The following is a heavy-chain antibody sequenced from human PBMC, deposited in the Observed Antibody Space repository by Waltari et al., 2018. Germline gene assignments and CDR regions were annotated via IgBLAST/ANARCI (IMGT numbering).Heavy chain of an antibody. CDR3: ASMGATINYFDY. CDR2: INSDGSST. CDR1: GFTFSSYW. V-gene: IGHV3-74*01. Sequence: EVQLVESGGGLVQPGGSLRLSCAASGFTFSSYWMHWVRQAPGKGLVWVSRINSDGSSTSDADSVKGLFTISRDNAKNTLYLQMNRLRAEDTAVYYCASMGATINYFDYWGQGTLVTVSS. J-gene: IGHJ4*02. D-gene: IGHD1-26*01.